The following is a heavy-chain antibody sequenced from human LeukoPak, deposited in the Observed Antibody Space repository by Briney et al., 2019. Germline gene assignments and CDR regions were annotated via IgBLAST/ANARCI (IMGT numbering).Heavy chain of an antibody. CDR3: ARARRMDNFDY. CDR2: INHSGST. Sequence: SETLSLTCAVYGGSFSGYYWSWIRQPPGKGLEWIGEINHSGSTNYNPSLKSRVTISVDTSKNQFSLKLSSVTAADTAVYYCARARRMDNFDYWGQGTLVTVSS. V-gene: IGHV4-34*01. D-gene: IGHD3/OR15-3a*01. J-gene: IGHJ4*02. CDR1: GGSFSGYY.